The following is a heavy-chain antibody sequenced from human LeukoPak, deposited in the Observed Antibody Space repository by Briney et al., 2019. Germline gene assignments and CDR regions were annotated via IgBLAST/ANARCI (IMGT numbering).Heavy chain of an antibody. CDR3: ARATWIQLWLIDY. Sequence: SETLSLTCAVYGGSFSGYYWSWIRQPPGKGLEWIGEINHSGSTNYNPSLKSRVTISVDTSENQFSLKLSSVTAADTAVYYCARATWIQLWLIDYWGQGTLVTVSS. J-gene: IGHJ4*02. D-gene: IGHD5-18*01. CDR2: INHSGST. CDR1: GGSFSGYY. V-gene: IGHV4-34*01.